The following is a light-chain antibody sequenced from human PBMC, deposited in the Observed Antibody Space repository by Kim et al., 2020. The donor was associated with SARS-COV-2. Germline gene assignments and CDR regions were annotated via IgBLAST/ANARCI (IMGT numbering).Light chain of an antibody. J-gene: IGKJ4*01. V-gene: IGKV3-11*01. CDR1: QSVSHH. CDR3: QQRYSWPPLT. CDR2: DAS. Sequence: EIVLTQSPATLSLSPGGRATLSCRASQSVSHHLAWYQQKRGQAPRLLIYDASNRATGIPARFSGSGSGTDFNLTINSLEPEDLAVYYCQQRYSWPPLTFGGGTKVDIK.